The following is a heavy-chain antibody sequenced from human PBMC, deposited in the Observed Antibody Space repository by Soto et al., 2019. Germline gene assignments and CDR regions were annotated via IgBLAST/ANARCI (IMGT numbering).Heavy chain of an antibody. V-gene: IGHV3-43*01. CDR2: ISWDGGST. Sequence: LRLSCAASGFTFDDYTMHWVRQAPGKGLEWVSLISWDGGSTYYADSVKGRFTISRDNSKNSLYLQMNSLRTEDTALYYCAKDNRHGGRAARNYYYYGMDVWGQGTTVTVSS. J-gene: IGHJ6*02. CDR3: AKDNRHGGRAARNYYYYGMDV. D-gene: IGHD6-6*01. CDR1: GFTFDDYT.